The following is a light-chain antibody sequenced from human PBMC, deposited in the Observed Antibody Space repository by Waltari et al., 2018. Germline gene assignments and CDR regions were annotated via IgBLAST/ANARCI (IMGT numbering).Light chain of an antibody. CDR2: GAS. V-gene: IGKV3-15*01. CDR3: QQYNNWPPYT. CDR1: QSVSSN. J-gene: IGKJ2*01. Sequence: EIVMTQSPVTLSVSPGERATLSCRASQSVSSNLAWYQQRPGQAPRLPIYGASTRATGVPARLSGSGSGTEFTLTISSLQSEDFAVYYCQQYNNWPPYTFGQGTKLEIK.